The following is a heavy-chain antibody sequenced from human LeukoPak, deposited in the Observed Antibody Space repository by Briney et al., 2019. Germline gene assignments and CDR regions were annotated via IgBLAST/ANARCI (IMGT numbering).Heavy chain of an antibody. CDR2: IYHSGIT. CDR3: ARLDYYGSGSYYKEH. V-gene: IGHV4-4*02. J-gene: IGHJ1*01. D-gene: IGHD3-10*01. Sequence: SGTLSLTCAVSGGSISSSHWWSWVRQPPGKGLEWIADIYHSGITNYNPSLKSRVTMSVDTSKNQFSLKLSSVTAADTAVYYCARLDYYGSGSYYKEHWGQGTLVTVSS. CDR1: GGSISSSHW.